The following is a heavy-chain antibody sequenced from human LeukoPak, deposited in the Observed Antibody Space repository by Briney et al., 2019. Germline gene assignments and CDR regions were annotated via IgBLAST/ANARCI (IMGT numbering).Heavy chain of an antibody. CDR3: RKINTGRCTEY. Sequence: GGSLRLSCAASGFTFSSYGMTWVRQAPGKGLEWVSTFGASGNTYYADSVKGRFTISRDNSKNTLYLQMNSLRAEDTGVYYCRKINTGRCTEYWGQGTLVTVSS. V-gene: IGHV3-23*01. D-gene: IGHD1-26*01. CDR1: GFTFSSYG. CDR2: FGASGNT. J-gene: IGHJ4*02.